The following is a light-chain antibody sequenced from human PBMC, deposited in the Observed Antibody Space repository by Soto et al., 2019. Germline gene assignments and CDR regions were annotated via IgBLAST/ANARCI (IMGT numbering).Light chain of an antibody. CDR2: DAS. Sequence: EIVLTQSPGTLSLSPGERATLSCRASQSVSSNLAWYQQKPGQAPRLLIYDASTRATVIPARSSGSGSGTEFTLTISSLQSEDFAVYYCQQYNDWPPITFGQGTRLEIK. V-gene: IGKV3-15*01. CDR1: QSVSSN. CDR3: QQYNDWPPIT. J-gene: IGKJ5*01.